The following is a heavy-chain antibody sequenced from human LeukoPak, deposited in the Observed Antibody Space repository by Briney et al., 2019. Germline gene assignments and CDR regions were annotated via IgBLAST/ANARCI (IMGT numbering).Heavy chain of an antibody. CDR2: ISYDGSNK. CDR3: ARDQATVVTHRGYFDY. Sequence: PGRSLRLSCAASGFTFSSYAMHWVRQAPGKGLEWVAGISYDGSNKYYADSVKDRFTISRDNSKNTLYLQMNSLRAEDTAVYYCARDQATVVTHRGYFDYWGQGTLVTVSS. V-gene: IGHV3-30-3*01. D-gene: IGHD4-23*01. J-gene: IGHJ4*02. CDR1: GFTFSSYA.